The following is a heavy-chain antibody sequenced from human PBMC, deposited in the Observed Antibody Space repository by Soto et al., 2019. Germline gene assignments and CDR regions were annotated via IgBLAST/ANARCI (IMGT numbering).Heavy chain of an antibody. CDR2: ISSSSSTI. Sequence: EVQLVESGGGLVQPGGSLRLSCAASGFTFSSYSMNWVRQAPGKGLEWVSYISSSSSTIYYADSVKGRFTISRDIAKNSLYLQINSLRAEDTAVYYCARHPERIAEIGWFDPWGQGTLVTVSS. V-gene: IGHV3-48*01. CDR3: ARHPERIAEIGWFDP. D-gene: IGHD6-13*01. CDR1: GFTFSSYS. J-gene: IGHJ5*02.